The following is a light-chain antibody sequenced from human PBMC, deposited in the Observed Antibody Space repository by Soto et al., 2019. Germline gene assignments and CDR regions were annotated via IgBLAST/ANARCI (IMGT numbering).Light chain of an antibody. V-gene: IGLV2-8*01. J-gene: IGLJ2*01. CDR1: SSDVGGYNF. Sequence: QSARTQPPSASGSPGQSVTISCTGTSSDVGGYNFVSWYQQHPGKAPKVMIYEVNKRPSGVPDRFSGSKSGNTASLTVSGLQAEDEADYYCSSYAGDTVVFGGGTKLTVL. CDR3: SSYAGDTVV. CDR2: EVN.